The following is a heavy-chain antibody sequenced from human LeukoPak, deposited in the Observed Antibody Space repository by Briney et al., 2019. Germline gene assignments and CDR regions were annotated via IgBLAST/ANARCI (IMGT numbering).Heavy chain of an antibody. V-gene: IGHV3-53*01. CDR2: IYSGGSP. CDR3: ARVIPRSLWFGELPETIDY. J-gene: IGHJ4*02. CDR1: GFSVRSSY. D-gene: IGHD3-10*01. Sequence: PGGSLRLSCAASGFSVRSSYMSWVRQAPGKGLEWVSVIYSGGSPDYADSAKGRFTISTDNSKNTLYLQMNSLRVEDTAVYYCARVIPRSLWFGELPETIDYWGQGTLVTVSS.